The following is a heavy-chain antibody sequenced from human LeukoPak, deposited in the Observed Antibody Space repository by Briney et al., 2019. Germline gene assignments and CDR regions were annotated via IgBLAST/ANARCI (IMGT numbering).Heavy chain of an antibody. J-gene: IGHJ4*02. D-gene: IGHD3-10*01. Sequence: PGGSLRLSCAASGFTFSSYSMNWVRQAPGKGLEWVSSISSSSVYIYFADSVKGRFPISRDNAKNSLYLQMNSLRAEDTAVYYCASSTRLQLWFGEPGYWGQGTLVTVSS. CDR1: GFTFSSYS. CDR3: ASSTRLQLWFGEPGY. CDR2: ISSSSVYI. V-gene: IGHV3-21*01.